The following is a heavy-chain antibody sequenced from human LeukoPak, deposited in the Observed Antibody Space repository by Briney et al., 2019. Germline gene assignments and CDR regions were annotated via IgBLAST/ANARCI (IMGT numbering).Heavy chain of an antibody. D-gene: IGHD1-26*01. Sequence: LSGGSLRLSCVVSGFTFSNHNMNWVRQAPGKGLEWVSYIGTSSGLKNYADSVKGRFTISRDNAKNSLYLQMNSLRAEDTAVYYCARGLYSGTYWGDSDYGMDVWGQGTTVTVSS. J-gene: IGHJ6*02. CDR2: IGTSSGLK. V-gene: IGHV3-48*04. CDR1: GFTFSNHN. CDR3: ARGLYSGTYWGDSDYGMDV.